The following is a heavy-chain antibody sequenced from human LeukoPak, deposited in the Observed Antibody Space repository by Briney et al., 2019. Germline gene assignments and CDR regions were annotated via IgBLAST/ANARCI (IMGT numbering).Heavy chain of an antibody. CDR2: IHYSGST. CDR1: GGSISSSNYY. J-gene: IGHJ4*02. Sequence: SETLSLTCTVSGGSISSSNYYWGWIRQPPGKGLEWIGNIHYSGSTYYNPSLKSRVTISVDASKNQFSLKLRSVTAADTAVYYCARDGDMVETFLTDYWGQGALVTVSS. CDR3: ARDGDMVETFLTDY. D-gene: IGHD4-23*01. V-gene: IGHV4-39*07.